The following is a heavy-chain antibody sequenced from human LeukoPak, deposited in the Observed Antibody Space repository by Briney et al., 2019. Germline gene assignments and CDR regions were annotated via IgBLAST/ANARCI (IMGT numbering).Heavy chain of an antibody. CDR1: GGSISSYY. CDR2: IYYSGST. J-gene: IGHJ6*03. V-gene: IGHV4-59*01. CDR3: ARAHHEAMVRASYYYCYMDV. D-gene: IGHD3-10*01. Sequence: PETLSLTCTVSGGSISSYYWSWIRQPPGKGLEWIGYIYYSGSTNYNPSLKSRVTISVDTSKNQFSLKLSSVTAADTAVYYCARAHHEAMVRASYYYCYMDVWGKGTTVTISS.